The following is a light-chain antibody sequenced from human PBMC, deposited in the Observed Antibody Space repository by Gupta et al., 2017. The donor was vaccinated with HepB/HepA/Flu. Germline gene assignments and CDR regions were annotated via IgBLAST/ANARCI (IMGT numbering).Light chain of an antibody. Sequence: QSALTPPASVSGSPGQSITTPCTGTSSDVGGYNYVSWYQPHPGKAPKLMIYDVSNRPSGVSNRFSGSKSGNTASLTTSGLQAEDEADYYCSSYTSSSTLVVFGGGTKLTVL. CDR1: SSDVGGYNY. CDR2: DVS. V-gene: IGLV2-14*03. CDR3: SSYTSSSTLVV. J-gene: IGLJ2*01.